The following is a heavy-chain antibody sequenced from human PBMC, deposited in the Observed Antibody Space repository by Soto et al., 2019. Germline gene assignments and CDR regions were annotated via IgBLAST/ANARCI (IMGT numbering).Heavy chain of an antibody. D-gene: IGHD5-12*01. J-gene: IGHJ5*02. CDR2: IYFTGST. CDR3: ARGAVVDVVAALKRELGP. CDR1: GDTVNNGDYF. V-gene: IGHV4-30-4*01. Sequence: TLSLTCTVSGDTVNNGDYFWSWSRQSPGKGLEWLGYIYFTGSTYYSPSLKSRLHISMDKSKNHFSLEMTSVTVADTAVYFCARGAVVDVVAALKRELGPWGPGLLVTVSS.